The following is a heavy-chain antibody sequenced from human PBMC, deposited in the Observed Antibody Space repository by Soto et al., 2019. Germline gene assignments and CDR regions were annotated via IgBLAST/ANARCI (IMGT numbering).Heavy chain of an antibody. J-gene: IGHJ4*02. Sequence: QVQLQESGPGLVKPSGTLSLTCAVSGGSISSSNWWSWVRQPPGKGLEWIGEIYHSGNTNYNPSLKSGVTMAVDTSRNQFSLKLSSVTAADTAVYYCARRWGEGRVDYWGQGTLVTVSS. V-gene: IGHV4-4*02. D-gene: IGHD3-10*01. CDR1: GGSISSSNW. CDR2: IYHSGNT. CDR3: ARRWGEGRVDY.